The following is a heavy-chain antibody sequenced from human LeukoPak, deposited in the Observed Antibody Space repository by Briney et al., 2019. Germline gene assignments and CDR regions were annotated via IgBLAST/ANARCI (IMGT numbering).Heavy chain of an antibody. CDR1: GFTVSSYA. V-gene: IGHV3-23*01. CDR3: AKSFVDAFDI. Sequence: GGSLRLSCAASGFTVSSYAMSWVRQSPGKGLEWVSAISGSGGSTYYADSVKGRFTISRDNSKNTLYLQMNSLRAEDTAVYYCAKSFVDAFDIWGQGTMVTVSS. CDR2: ISGSGGST. J-gene: IGHJ3*02.